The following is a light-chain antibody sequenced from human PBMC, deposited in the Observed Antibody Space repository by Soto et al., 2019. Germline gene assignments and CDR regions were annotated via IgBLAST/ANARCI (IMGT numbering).Light chain of an antibody. CDR3: QQSYSTPPVT. Sequence: DIQMTQSPSSLSASVGGRVTITCRASQSISSYLNWYQQKPGKAPKLLIYAASSLQSGVPSRFSASGSGTDFTLTISSLQPEDFATYYCQQSYSTPPVTFGQGTRLEIK. J-gene: IGKJ5*01. CDR1: QSISSY. V-gene: IGKV1-39*01. CDR2: AAS.